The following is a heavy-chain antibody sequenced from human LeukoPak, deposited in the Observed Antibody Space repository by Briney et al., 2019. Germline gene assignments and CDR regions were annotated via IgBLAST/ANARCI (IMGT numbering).Heavy chain of an antibody. CDR2: ISSNGGST. CDR1: GFTFSSYA. Sequence: GSLRLSCAASGFTFSSYAMHWVRQAPGKGLEYVSAISSNGGSTHYANSVKGRFTISRDNSKNTLYLQMGSLRAEDMAVYYCARGRIQLWVPFDYWGQGTLVTVSS. V-gene: IGHV3-64*01. J-gene: IGHJ4*02. CDR3: ARGRIQLWVPFDY. D-gene: IGHD5-18*01.